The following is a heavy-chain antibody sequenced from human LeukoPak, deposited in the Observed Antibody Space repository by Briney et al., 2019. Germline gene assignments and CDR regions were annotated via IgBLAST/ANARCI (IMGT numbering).Heavy chain of an antibody. Sequence: SETLSLTCAVYGGSFSGYYWSWIRQPPGKGLEWIGEINHSGSTNYNPSLKSRVTISVDTSKNQFSLKLSSVTAADTAVYYCARARITIFGVAYDAFDIWGQGTMVTVSS. D-gene: IGHD3-3*01. CDR2: INHSGST. CDR3: ARARITIFGVAYDAFDI. J-gene: IGHJ3*02. V-gene: IGHV4-34*01. CDR1: GGSFSGYY.